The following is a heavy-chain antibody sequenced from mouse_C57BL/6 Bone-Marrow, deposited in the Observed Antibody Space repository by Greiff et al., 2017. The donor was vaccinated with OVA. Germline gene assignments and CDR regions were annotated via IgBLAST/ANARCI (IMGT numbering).Heavy chain of an antibody. CDR2: INPSNGGT. J-gene: IGHJ4*01. Sequence: VKLQQPGTELVKPGASVKLSCKASGYTFTSYWMHWVKQRPGQGLEWIGNINPSNGGTNYNEKFKSKATLTVDKSSSTAYMQLSSLTSEDSAVYYCARWIYGFYAMDYWGQGTSVTVSS. D-gene: IGHD2-2*01. CDR3: ARWIYGFYAMDY. V-gene: IGHV1-53*01. CDR1: GYTFTSYW.